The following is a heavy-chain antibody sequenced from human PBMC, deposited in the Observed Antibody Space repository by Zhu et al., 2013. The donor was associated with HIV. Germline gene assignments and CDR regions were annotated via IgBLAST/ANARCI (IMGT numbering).Heavy chain of an antibody. J-gene: IGHJ3*02. CDR2: IIPIFGTA. V-gene: IGHV1-69*06. Sequence: QVQLVQSGGEVKKPGASVMVSCKASGGTFSSYAISWVRQAPGQGLEWMGGIIPIFGTANYAQKFQGRVTITADKSTSTAYMELSSLRSEDTAVYYCARVAGIVATITEGNAFDLSGAKGQWSPSLQ. CDR1: GGTFSSYA. D-gene: IGHD5-12*01. CDR3: ARVAGIVATITEGNAFDLS.